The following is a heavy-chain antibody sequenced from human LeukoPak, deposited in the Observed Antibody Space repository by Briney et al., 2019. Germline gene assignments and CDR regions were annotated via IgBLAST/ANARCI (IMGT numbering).Heavy chain of an antibody. J-gene: IGHJ4*02. CDR3: ARHYDTAYYFDY. CDR1: GYTFTGYY. CDR2: INPNSGGT. D-gene: IGHD3-9*01. V-gene: IGHV1-2*02. Sequence: ASVKVSCKASGYTFTGYYMHWVRQAPGQGLEWMGWINPNSGGTNYAQKFQGRVTMTRDTSISTAYMELSRLRSDDTAVYYCARHYDTAYYFDYWGQGTLVTVSS.